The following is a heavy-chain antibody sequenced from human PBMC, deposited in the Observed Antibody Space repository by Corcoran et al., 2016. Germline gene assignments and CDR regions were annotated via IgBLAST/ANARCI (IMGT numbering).Heavy chain of an antibody. J-gene: IGHJ4*02. CDR2: IKEGGTER. CDR1: GFTFGSYW. CDR3: ARDPLRRYDY. D-gene: IGHD3-16*01. Sequence: EVQLVESGGGLVQPGGSLRLSCVASGFTFGSYWMAWVRQAPGKGLEWVATIKEGGTERYYVDSVKGRFTISRDRAKDSMFLQMNRLRAEDTAVDYCARDPLRRYDYWGQGILVIVSS. V-gene: IGHV3-7*01.